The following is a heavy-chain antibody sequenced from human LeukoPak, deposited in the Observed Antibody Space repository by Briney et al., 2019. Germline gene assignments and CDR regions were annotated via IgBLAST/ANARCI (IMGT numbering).Heavy chain of an antibody. CDR2: ISWNSGSI. J-gene: IGHJ4*02. CDR3: AKDSRYYDSSGFDY. Sequence: PGRSLRLSCAASGFTFDDYAMHWVRQAPGKGLEWVSGISWNSGSIGYADSVKGRFTISRDNAKNSLYLQMNSLRTEDRALYYCAKDSRYYDSSGFDYWGQGTLVTVSS. CDR1: GFTFDDYA. D-gene: IGHD3-22*01. V-gene: IGHV3-9*01.